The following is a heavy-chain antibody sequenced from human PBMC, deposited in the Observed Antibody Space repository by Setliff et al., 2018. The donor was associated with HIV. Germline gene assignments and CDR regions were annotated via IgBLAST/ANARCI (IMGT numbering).Heavy chain of an antibody. V-gene: IGHV4-59*01. CDR1: GESSNTDA. Sequence: SETLSLTCAVFGESSNTDAWTWIRQPPGKGLEWIGYIYYTGITDYNPSLEGRLTISVDTSKNQVSLKLKSVTTADTAVYYCARELYGGNSRPFDYWGQGALVTVSS. CDR2: IYYTGIT. CDR3: ARELYGGNSRPFDY. J-gene: IGHJ4*02. D-gene: IGHD1-26*01.